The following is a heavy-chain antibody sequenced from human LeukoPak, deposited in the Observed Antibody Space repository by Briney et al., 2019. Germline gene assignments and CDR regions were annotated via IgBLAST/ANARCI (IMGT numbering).Heavy chain of an antibody. Sequence: GGSLRLSCAASGFIFSDYYMSWIRQAPGKGLEWISYISGGGTTIYYADSVKGRFTISRDNTKNSLYLHMSGLRAEDTAMYYCASDSWEMATIGPGFWGQGALVTVSS. J-gene: IGHJ4*02. CDR3: ASDSWEMATIGPGF. CDR1: GFIFSDYY. V-gene: IGHV3-11*01. CDR2: ISGGGTTI. D-gene: IGHD5-24*01.